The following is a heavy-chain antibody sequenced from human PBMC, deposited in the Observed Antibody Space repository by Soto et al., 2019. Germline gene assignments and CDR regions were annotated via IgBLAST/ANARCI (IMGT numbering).Heavy chain of an antibody. CDR1: GFSLSTSGVG. J-gene: IGHJ4*02. CDR3: AHRLEYSSSWNSAEFDY. V-gene: IGHV2-5*02. CDR2: IYWDDDR. Sequence: QITLKESGPTLVKPTQTLTLTCTFSGFSLSTSGVGVGWIRQPPGKALEWLALIYWDDDRRYSPFLKSRLTITKDTSKNQVALTMTNMDPVDTGTYYCAHRLEYSSSWNSAEFDYWGQGTLVTVSS. D-gene: IGHD6-13*01.